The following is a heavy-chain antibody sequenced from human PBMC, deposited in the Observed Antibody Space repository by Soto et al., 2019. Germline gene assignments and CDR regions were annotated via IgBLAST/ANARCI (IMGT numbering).Heavy chain of an antibody. D-gene: IGHD4-17*01. V-gene: IGHV4-30-4*01. Sequence: QVQLQESGPGLVKPSQTLSLTCSLSGGSLSSGHYYWTWIRQPPGKGLEWIGYFYYSGSTYYNPSLRSRLSISKDRTKNPFSLNLTSVTAADTAVYYCARAGATTEAGYYYYCLDVWGQGTPVTVSS. CDR2: FYYSGST. J-gene: IGHJ6*02. CDR3: ARAGATTEAGYYYYCLDV. CDR1: GGSLSSGHYY.